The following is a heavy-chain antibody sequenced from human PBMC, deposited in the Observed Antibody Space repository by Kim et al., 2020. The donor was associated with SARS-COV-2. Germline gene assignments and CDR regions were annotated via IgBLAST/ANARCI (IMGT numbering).Heavy chain of an antibody. CDR3: AKDRSDGWYPDY. J-gene: IGHJ4*02. CDR1: GFTFSSYA. V-gene: IGHV3-23*01. Sequence: GGSLRLSCAASGFTFSSYAMTWVRQAPGKGLEWVSSVSGSGGSTFYADSVKGRFTISRDNSKNTLYLQMNSLRSDDAAVYYCAKDRSDGWYPDYWGQGTRVTVPS. D-gene: IGHD6-19*01. CDR2: VSGSGGST.